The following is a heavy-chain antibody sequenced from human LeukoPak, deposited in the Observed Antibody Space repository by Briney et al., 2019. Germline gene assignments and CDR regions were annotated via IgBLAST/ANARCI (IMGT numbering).Heavy chain of an antibody. J-gene: IGHJ4*02. V-gene: IGHV3-30-3*01. CDR3: ARDFSRSVLDY. CDR2: ISYDGSNK. CDR1: GFTFSSYA. D-gene: IGHD3-3*01. Sequence: PGGSLRLSCAASGFTFSSYAMHWVRQAPGKGLEWVAVISYDGSNKYYADSVKGRFTISRDNSKNTLYLQMNSLRAEDTAVYYCARDFSRSVLDYWGQGTLVTVSS.